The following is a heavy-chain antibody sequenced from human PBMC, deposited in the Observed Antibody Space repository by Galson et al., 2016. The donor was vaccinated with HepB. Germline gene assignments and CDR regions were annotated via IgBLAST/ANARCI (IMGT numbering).Heavy chain of an antibody. CDR1: GFTFYNYA. CDR3: ARARYSSGLYNWFDP. V-gene: IGHV3-7*03. CDR2: IKPDGSGG. D-gene: IGHD6-19*01. Sequence: SLRLSCAASGFTFYNYAMNWVRQAPGGGLEWVANIKPDGSGGYFLDSLKGRFTVSRDNAKNSLYLQMNSLRVDDTAVYYCARARYSSGLYNWFDPWGQGTLVTVSS. J-gene: IGHJ5*02.